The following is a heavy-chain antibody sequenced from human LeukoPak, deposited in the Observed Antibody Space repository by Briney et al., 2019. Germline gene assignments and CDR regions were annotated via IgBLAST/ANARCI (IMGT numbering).Heavy chain of an antibody. J-gene: IGHJ4*02. CDR1: GVPFRNYY. Sequence: SETLSLTCAVSGVPFRNYYWSWVRQSPTKGLEWIGEINHSGYTNYNPSLKSRVTISIDTSKNQFSLMVTSMTAADTGVYYCTRAVAGHPDWGQGTLVTVSS. CDR2: INHSGYT. D-gene: IGHD6-19*01. CDR3: TRAVAGHPD. V-gene: IGHV4-34*01.